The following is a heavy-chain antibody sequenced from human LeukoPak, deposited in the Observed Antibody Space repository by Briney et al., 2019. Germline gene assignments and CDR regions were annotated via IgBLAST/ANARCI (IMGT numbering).Heavy chain of an antibody. Sequence: GGSLRLSCAASGFTFSSYAMSWVRQAPGKGLEWVSAISGSGGSTYYADSVKGRFTISRDNSKNTLYLQMNSLRAEDTAVYYCAKAENYYDSSGYYYVPENYWGQGTLVTVSS. CDR1: GFTFSSYA. CDR3: AKAENYYDSSGYYYVPENY. J-gene: IGHJ4*02. CDR2: ISGSGGST. D-gene: IGHD3-22*01. V-gene: IGHV3-23*01.